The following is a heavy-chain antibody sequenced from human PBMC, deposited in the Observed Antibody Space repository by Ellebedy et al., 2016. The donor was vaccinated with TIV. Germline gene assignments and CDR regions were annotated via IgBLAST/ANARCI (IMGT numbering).Heavy chain of an antibody. D-gene: IGHD6-13*01. Sequence: GESLKISCAASGLTFSRYGMHWIRQAPDKGLEWVAVIWYDGSIKYLADSVKGRFTISRDNFNNTLYLQMNSLRAEDTAVYYCGKVTAWYSSSWYFAEWGQGTLVTVSS. CDR1: GLTFSRYG. J-gene: IGHJ4*02. CDR3: GKVTAWYSSSWYFAE. V-gene: IGHV3-33*06. CDR2: IWYDGSIK.